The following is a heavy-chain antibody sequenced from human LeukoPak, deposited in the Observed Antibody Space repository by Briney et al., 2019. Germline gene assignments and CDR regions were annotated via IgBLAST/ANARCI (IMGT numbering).Heavy chain of an antibody. D-gene: IGHD1-26*01. CDR3: TISWYSGTYYGHY. CDR1: GFTFTNAY. CDR2: IKSKTDGGTT. Sequence: GGSLRLSCAASGFTFTNAYMSWVRQAPGKGLEWVGRIKSKTDGGTTDYAAPVKGRFTISRDDSENTLYLQMNSLKTEDTAVYYCTISWYSGTYYGHYWGQGTLVTVSS. J-gene: IGHJ4*02. V-gene: IGHV3-15*01.